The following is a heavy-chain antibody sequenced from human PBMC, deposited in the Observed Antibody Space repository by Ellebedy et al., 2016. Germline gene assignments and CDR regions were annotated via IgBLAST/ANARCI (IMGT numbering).Heavy chain of an antibody. CDR1: GGSISSTSYY. J-gene: IGHJ4*02. Sequence: GSLRLSCTVSGGSISSTSYYWGWIRQPPGKGLEWIGSISYSGSTYYSPSFHGHVTMSTDKSINTAYLQWGSLKASATAMYYCARQPVGTPLPPDCWGQGTLVTVSS. V-gene: IGHV4-39*07. CDR2: ISYSGST. D-gene: IGHD4-23*01. CDR3: ARQPVGTPLPPDC.